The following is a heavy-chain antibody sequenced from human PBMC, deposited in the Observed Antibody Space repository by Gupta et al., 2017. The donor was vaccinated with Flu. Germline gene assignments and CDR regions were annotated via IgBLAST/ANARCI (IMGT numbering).Heavy chain of an antibody. D-gene: IGHD3-3*01. CDR2: IKSKTDGGTT. CDR3: TGYYYFWSGYYSADY. CDR1: GFPFSNAW. Sequence: EVQLVESGGGLVKPGGSLRLSCAASGFPFSNAWMSWVRQAPGKGLEWVGRIKSKTDGGTTDYAAPVKGRFTISRDDSKNTLYLQMNSLKTEDTAVYYCTGYYYFWSGYYSADYWGQGTLVTVSS. J-gene: IGHJ4*02. V-gene: IGHV3-15*01.